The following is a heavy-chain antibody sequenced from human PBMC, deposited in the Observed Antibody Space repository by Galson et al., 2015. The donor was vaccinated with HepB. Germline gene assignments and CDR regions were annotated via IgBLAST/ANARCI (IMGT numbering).Heavy chain of an antibody. CDR1: GFTFSSSG. CDR3: AREEGGYDSWRYFDL. D-gene: IGHD5-12*01. V-gene: IGHV3-33*08. Sequence: SLRLSCAASGFTFSSSGRHWVRQAPGKGLEWVAVIWYDGSNKYYADSVKGRFTISRDNSKNTLYLQMNSLRAEDTAVYYCAREEGGYDSWRYFDLWGRGTLVTASS. J-gene: IGHJ2*01. CDR2: IWYDGSNK.